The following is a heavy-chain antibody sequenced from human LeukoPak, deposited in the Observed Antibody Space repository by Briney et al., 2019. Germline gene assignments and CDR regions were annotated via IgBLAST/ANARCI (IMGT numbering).Heavy chain of an antibody. CDR1: GLTFSTYA. V-gene: IGHV3-23*01. CDR3: ARDERLLSFLK. D-gene: IGHD3-3*01. Sequence: WGSLRLSCAASGLTFSTYAMSWVRQAPGNGLEWVSTISGSGGSTYYTDSVKGRFTISRDNSKNTLYLQMNSLRAEDTAIYYCARDERLLSFLKWGQGTLVTVSS. CDR2: ISGSGGST. J-gene: IGHJ4*02.